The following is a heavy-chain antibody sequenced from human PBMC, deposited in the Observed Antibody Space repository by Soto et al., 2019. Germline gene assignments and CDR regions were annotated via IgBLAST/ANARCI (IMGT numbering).Heavy chain of an antibody. CDR2: VTWYGGSS. CDR1: GFTFDDYA. CDR3: AKGEGHLYYYYGVDV. V-gene: IGHV3-43D*03. J-gene: IGHJ6*02. Sequence: PGGSLRLSCAASGFTFDDYAMHWVRQAPGKALEWVSLVTWYGGSSFYAASVRGRFTISRDNGKRYLYLQMNSLRPEDSALYYCAKGEGHLYYYYGVDVWGQGTTVTVSS.